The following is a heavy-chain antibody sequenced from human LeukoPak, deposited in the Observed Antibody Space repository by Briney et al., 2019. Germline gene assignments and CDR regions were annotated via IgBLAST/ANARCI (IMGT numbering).Heavy chain of an antibody. CDR1: GGSISSYY. J-gene: IGHJ4*02. CDR3: ARLPSRRDDY. V-gene: IGHV4-4*09. Sequence: SETLSLTCTVSGGSISSYYWSWIRQPPGKGLEWIGYIYTSGSTNYNPSLKSRVTISVDTSKNQFSLKLSSVTAADTAVYYCARLPSRRDDYWDQGTLVTVSS. D-gene: IGHD2-2*01. CDR2: IYTSGST.